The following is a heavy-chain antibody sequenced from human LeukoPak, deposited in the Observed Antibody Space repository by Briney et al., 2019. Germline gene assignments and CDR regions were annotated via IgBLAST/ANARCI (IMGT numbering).Heavy chain of an antibody. CDR1: GYTFSDYY. CDR3: ARGRGGATTGFDH. V-gene: IGHV1-2*02. CDR2: INSNSGAR. J-gene: IGHJ4*02. Sequence: ASVKVSCKASGYTFSDYYMHWVRQAPGQGLESMGWINSNSGARNYAPKFQGRVTFSRDNSISTAYMELSSLRSDDTAIYYCARGRGGATTGFDHWGQGTLVTVSS. D-gene: IGHD1-26*01.